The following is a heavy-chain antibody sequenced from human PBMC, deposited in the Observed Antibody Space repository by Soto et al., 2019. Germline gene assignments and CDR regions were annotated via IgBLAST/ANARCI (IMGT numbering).Heavy chain of an antibody. J-gene: IGHJ4*02. Sequence: QVQLQESGPGLVKPSQTLSLTCTVSGVSLTSGTYYWSWIRQHPGKGLEWIGYIFYSGSTDYNPSLKSRVNISVDTSKNQFSLKLTSVTAADKAVYYCATTEDYIDYWGQGTLVTVSS. V-gene: IGHV4-31*03. CDR1: GVSLTSGTYY. CDR2: IFYSGST. CDR3: ATTEDYIDY.